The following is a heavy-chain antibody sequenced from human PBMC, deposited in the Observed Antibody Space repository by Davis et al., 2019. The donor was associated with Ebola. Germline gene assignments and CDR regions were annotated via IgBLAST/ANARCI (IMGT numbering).Heavy chain of an antibody. V-gene: IGHV4-34*01. CDR1: GGSFSGYY. Sequence: MPSETLSLTCAVYGGSFSGYYWSWIRQPPGKGLEWIGEINHSGSTNYNPSLKSRVTISVDTSKNQFSLKLSSVTAADTAVYYCARETYLDYWGQGTLVTVSS. J-gene: IGHJ4*02. CDR3: ARETYLDY. CDR2: INHSGST.